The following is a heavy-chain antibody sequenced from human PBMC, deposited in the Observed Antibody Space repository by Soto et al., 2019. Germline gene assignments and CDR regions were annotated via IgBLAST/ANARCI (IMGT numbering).Heavy chain of an antibody. CDR3: ARGDDIVLVPAAGRYYYYGMDV. V-gene: IGHV6-1*01. CDR1: GDSVSSNSAA. J-gene: IGHJ6*02. Sequence: SQTLSLTCAISGDSVSSNSAAWNWIRQSPSRGLEWLGKIYYSSKWYNDYAVSVKSRITINPDTSKNQFSLQLNSVTPEDTAVYYCARGDDIVLVPAAGRYYYYGMDVWGQGTTVTVSS. CDR2: IYYSSKWYN. D-gene: IGHD2-2*01.